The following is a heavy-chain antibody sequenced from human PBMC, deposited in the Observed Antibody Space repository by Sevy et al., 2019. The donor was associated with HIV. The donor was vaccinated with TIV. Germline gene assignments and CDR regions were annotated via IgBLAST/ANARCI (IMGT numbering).Heavy chain of an antibody. CDR1: GFTLSDYY. D-gene: IGHD2-21*01. Sequence: GGSLRLSCAASGFTLSDYYMSWIRQAPGKGLQWIAYIDGNGDTIDYADSLKGRVTISRDNAKNSVYLQMNTLRVEDTAVYYCARDHVKDGEGGDYYYHAMDVWGRGTTVTVSS. J-gene: IGHJ6*02. CDR3: ARDHVKDGEGGDYYYHAMDV. V-gene: IGHV3-11*01. CDR2: IDGNGDTI.